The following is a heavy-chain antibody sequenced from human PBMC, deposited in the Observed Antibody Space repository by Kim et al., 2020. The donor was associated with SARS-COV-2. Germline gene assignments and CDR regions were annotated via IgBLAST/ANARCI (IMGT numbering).Heavy chain of an antibody. J-gene: IGHJ1*01. CDR3: VRDVGHVRFAQFDN. V-gene: IGHV3-9*01. CDR2: ITWNSNNI. CDR1: GFIFGDYA. Sequence: GGSLRLSCAASGFIFGDYAMHWVRQAPGKGLEWVSGITWNSNNIDYADSAKGRFTISRDNARNSLFLQMNSLRPDDTAFYYCVRDVGHVRFAQFDNWGQG. D-gene: IGHD3-10*01.